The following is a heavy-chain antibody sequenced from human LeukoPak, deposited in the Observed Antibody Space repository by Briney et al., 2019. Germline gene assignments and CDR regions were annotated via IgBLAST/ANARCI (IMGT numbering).Heavy chain of an antibody. CDR3: AKVLRLRGHFDY. V-gene: IGHV3-23*01. CDR2: ISGSGGST. CDR1: GFTFSSYA. D-gene: IGHD5-18*01. J-gene: IGHJ4*02. Sequence: GGSLRLSCAAPGFTFSSYARSWVRPAPGKGLEWVSAISGSGGSTYYADSGKGWFTISRDNSKDTLYLQMNSLRAEDTAVYYCAKVLRLRGHFDYWGQGTLVTVSS.